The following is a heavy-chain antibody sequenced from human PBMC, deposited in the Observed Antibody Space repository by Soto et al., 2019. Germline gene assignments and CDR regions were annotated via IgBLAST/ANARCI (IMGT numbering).Heavy chain of an antibody. CDR1: GGSISSYY. CDR2: IYYSGST. D-gene: IGHD4-17*01. J-gene: IGHJ1*01. Sequence: QVQLQESGPGLVKPSETLSLTCTVSGGSISSYYWSWIRQPPGKGLEWIGYIYYSGSTNYNPSLKSRVTISVDTSKNQFSLKLSSVTAADTAVYYCARSGQYGDYPPEYFQHWGQGTLVTVSS. V-gene: IGHV4-59*01. CDR3: ARSGQYGDYPPEYFQH.